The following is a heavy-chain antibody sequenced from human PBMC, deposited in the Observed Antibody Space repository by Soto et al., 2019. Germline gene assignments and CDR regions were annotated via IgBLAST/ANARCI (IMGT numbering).Heavy chain of an antibody. CDR3: AKDTEAAGRIGRAFDV. CDR1: GFTFDDYA. D-gene: IGHD6-13*01. J-gene: IGHJ3*01. CDR2: ISWSSGSI. V-gene: IGHV3-9*01. Sequence: EVQLVESGGGLVQPGRSLRLSCAASGFTFDDYAMHWVRQAPGKGLEWVSGISWSSGSIGYADSVKGRFTISRDNAKNSMYLQMNSMRAEETALYYCAKDTEAAGRIGRAFDVWGQGTMVTVSS.